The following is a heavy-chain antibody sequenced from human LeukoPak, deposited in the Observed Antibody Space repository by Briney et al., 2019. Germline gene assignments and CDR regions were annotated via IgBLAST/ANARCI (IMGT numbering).Heavy chain of an antibody. D-gene: IGHD3-9*01. CDR3: AKVSRYFDWLLDY. Sequence: GESLKISCKGSGYSFTTYWIGWVRQMPGKGLEWMGIIYPGDSDTRYSPSFQGQVTISADKSISTAYLQWSSLRAEDTAVYYCAKVSRYFDWLLDYWGQGTLVTVSS. CDR2: IYPGDSDT. CDR1: GYSFTTYW. J-gene: IGHJ4*02. V-gene: IGHV5-51*01.